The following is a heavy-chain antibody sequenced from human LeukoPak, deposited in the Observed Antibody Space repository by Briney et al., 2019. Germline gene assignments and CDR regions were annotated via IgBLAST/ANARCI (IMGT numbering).Heavy chain of an antibody. CDR3: ARDSFDCSSTSCYLPYYYYYMDV. CDR1: GFTFSSYS. Sequence: GGSLRLSCAASGFTFSSYSMNRVRQAPGKGLEWVSSISSSSSYIYYADSVKGRFTISRDNAKNSLYLQMNSLRAEDTAVYYCARDSFDCSSTSCYLPYYYYYMDVWGKGTTVTVSS. V-gene: IGHV3-21*01. J-gene: IGHJ6*03. CDR2: ISSSSSYI. D-gene: IGHD2-2*01.